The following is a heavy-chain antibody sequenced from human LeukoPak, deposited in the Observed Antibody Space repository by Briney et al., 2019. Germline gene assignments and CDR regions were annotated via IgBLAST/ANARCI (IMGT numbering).Heavy chain of an antibody. J-gene: IGHJ6*03. V-gene: IGHV1-69*06. CDR3: ARPPPPPNIVVVPAARDYYYYYYMDV. Sequence: ASVKVSCKASGCTFSSYAISWVRQAPGQGLEWMGGIIPIFGTANYAQKFQGRVTITADKSTSTAYMELSSLRSEDTAVYYCARPPPPPNIVVVPAARDYYYYYYMDVWGKGTTVTISS. CDR2: IIPIFGTA. CDR1: GCTFSSYA. D-gene: IGHD2-2*01.